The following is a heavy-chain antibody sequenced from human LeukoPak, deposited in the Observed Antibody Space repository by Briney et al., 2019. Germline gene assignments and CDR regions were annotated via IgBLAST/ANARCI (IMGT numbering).Heavy chain of an antibody. CDR1: GFTFSSYA. J-gene: IGHJ5*02. Sequence: GGSLRLSCAASGFTFSSYAMSWVRQAPGKGLECISGFSGSGGSTYYADSVKGRFTISRDNPKNTLYLQMNSLRAEDTAVYYCARDLGQYYDTSDNWFDPWGQGTLVTVSS. CDR3: ARDLGQYYDTSDNWFDP. D-gene: IGHD3-22*01. V-gene: IGHV3-23*01. CDR2: FSGSGGST.